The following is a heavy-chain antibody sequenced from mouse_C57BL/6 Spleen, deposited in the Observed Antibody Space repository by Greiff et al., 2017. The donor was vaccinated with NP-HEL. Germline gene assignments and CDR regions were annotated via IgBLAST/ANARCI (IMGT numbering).Heavy chain of an antibody. CDR1: GFTFSDYY. Sequence: EVQGVESGGGLVQPGGSLKLSCAASGFTFSDYYMYWVRQTPEKRLEWVAYISNGGGSTYYPDTVKGRFTISRDNAKNTLYLQMSRLKSEDTAMYYCARQGYYGSSFVPWFAYWGQGTLVTVSA. J-gene: IGHJ3*01. D-gene: IGHD1-1*01. CDR2: ISNGGGST. V-gene: IGHV5-12*01. CDR3: ARQGYYGSSFVPWFAY.